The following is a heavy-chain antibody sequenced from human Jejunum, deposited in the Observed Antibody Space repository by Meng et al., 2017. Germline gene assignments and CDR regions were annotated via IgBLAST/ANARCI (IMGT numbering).Heavy chain of an antibody. CDR2: RRQDGNEK. V-gene: IGHV3-7*01. CDR1: AFTFSNYW. Sequence: GESLKISCAVSAFTFSNYWMSWVRQAPAKGLEWVAKRRQDGNEKTYVDSVEGRFTIYSDNAKSSLYLQMSSVRDEDTAVEYCTRSPFYFDYWGQGTLVTVSS. J-gene: IGHJ4*02. CDR3: TRSPFYFDY.